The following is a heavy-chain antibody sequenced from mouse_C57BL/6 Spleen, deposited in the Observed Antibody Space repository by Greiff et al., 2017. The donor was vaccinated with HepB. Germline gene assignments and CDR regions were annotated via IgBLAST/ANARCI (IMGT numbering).Heavy chain of an antibody. V-gene: IGHV5-17*01. Sequence: EVKVVESGGGLVKPGGSLKLSCAASGFTFSDYGMHWVRQAPEKGLEWVAYISSGSSTIYYADTVKGRFTISRDNAKNTLFLQMTSLRSEDTAMYYCARPGDGYSQYFDVWGTGTTVTVSS. CDR1: GFTFSDYG. CDR2: ISSGSSTI. CDR3: ARPGDGYSQYFDV. D-gene: IGHD2-3*01. J-gene: IGHJ1*03.